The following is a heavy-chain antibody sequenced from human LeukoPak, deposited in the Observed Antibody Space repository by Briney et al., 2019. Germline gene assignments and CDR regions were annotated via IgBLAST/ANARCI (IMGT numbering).Heavy chain of an antibody. J-gene: IGHJ4*02. CDR2: IRPGDTRT. CDR3: VREKSGGTYDY. CDR1: GYTFTAYY. Sequence: GASVKVSCKASGYTFTAYYIQWVRQAPGQGLEWMGTIRPGDTRTTYAQKFQGRVTMTWDMSTTTGYMELSSLRSEDTAVNYCVREKSGGTYDYWGQGTLVTVSS. D-gene: IGHD3-16*01. V-gene: IGHV1-46*01.